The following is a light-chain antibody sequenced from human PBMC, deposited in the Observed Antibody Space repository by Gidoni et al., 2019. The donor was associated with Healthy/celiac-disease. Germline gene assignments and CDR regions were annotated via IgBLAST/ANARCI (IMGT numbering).Light chain of an antibody. CDR3: QQNYSTTHT. V-gene: IGKV1-39*01. Sequence: DLQMTQSPSFLSASVGDRVTINCRASPSSSNYLKLYQQKPGKAPKLLIYAASRLQSGVPSRFSGSGSGTDITLTSSSLQPEDFATYYCQQNYSTTHTFGQGTKVEIK. CDR1: PSSSNY. J-gene: IGKJ1*01. CDR2: AAS.